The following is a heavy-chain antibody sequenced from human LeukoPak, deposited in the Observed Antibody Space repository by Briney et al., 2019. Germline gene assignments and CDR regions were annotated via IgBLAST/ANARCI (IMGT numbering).Heavy chain of an antibody. CDR3: ARDYSGLPNAVDI. CDR2: INHSGST. D-gene: IGHD2-21*01. Sequence: SETLSLTCAVYGGSFSGYYWSWIRQPPGKGLEWIGEINHSGSTNYNPSLKSRVTISVDTSKNQFSLKLSSVTAADTAVYYCARDYSGLPNAVDIWGQGTVVTVSS. J-gene: IGHJ3*02. V-gene: IGHV4-34*01. CDR1: GGSFSGYY.